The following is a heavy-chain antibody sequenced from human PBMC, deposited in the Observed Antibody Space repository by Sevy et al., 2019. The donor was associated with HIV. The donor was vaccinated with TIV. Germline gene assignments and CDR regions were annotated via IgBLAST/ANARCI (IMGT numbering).Heavy chain of an antibody. CDR3: VKDRFRYYDILTGSDY. CDR2: ISSNGGST. D-gene: IGHD3-9*01. V-gene: IGHV3-64D*06. CDR1: GFNFSSYA. J-gene: IGHJ4*02. Sequence: GGSLRLSCAASGFNFSSYAMHWVRQAPGKGLEYVSAISSNGGSTYYADSVKGRFTISRDNSKNTLYLQMSSLRAEDTAVYYCVKDRFRYYDILTGSDYWGQGTLVTVSS.